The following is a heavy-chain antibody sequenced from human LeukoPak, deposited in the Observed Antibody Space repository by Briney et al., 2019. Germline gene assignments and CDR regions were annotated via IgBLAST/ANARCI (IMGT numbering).Heavy chain of an antibody. CDR3: ARHGSTDYFDY. D-gene: IGHD2-2*03. V-gene: IGHV4-39*01. CDR1: GGSISSTTSY. J-gene: IGHJ4*02. Sequence: SETLSLTWAVSGGSISSTTSYWGWIRQPPGKGLEWIGRIYYSGSTFYNPSLKSRVTISVDTSKNQLSLRLSSVTAADTAVYYCARHGSTDYFDYWGQGTLVTVSS. CDR2: IYYSGST.